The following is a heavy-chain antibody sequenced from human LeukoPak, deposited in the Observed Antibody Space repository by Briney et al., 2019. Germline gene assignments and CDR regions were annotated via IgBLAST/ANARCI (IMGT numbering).Heavy chain of an antibody. CDR3: AKCVRSGYSYGDDAFDI. V-gene: IGHV3-23*01. Sequence: PGGTLRLSCAASGFTFSSYGMSWVRQAPGKGLEWVSAISGSGGSTYYADSVKGRFTISRDNSKNTLYLQMNSLRAEDTAVYYCAKCVRSGYSYGDDAFDIWGQGTMVTVSS. CDR2: ISGSGGST. CDR1: GFTFSSYG. J-gene: IGHJ3*02. D-gene: IGHD5-18*01.